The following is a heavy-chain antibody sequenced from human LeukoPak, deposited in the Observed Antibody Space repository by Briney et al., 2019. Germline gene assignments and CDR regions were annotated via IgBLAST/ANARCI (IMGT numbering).Heavy chain of an antibody. V-gene: IGHV4-4*09. CDR2: IHRSGST. CDR1: LDSTTSNF. Sequence: PSETLSLTCTVSLDSTTSNFWSWVRQPPGKGLEWIGEIHRSGSTNYNPSLQSRVTISIDRSKNQIALELSSVTAADTAVYYCADLAGETEAFHVWGQGTMVTVSS. J-gene: IGHJ3*01. D-gene: IGHD6-25*01. CDR3: ADLAGETEAFHV.